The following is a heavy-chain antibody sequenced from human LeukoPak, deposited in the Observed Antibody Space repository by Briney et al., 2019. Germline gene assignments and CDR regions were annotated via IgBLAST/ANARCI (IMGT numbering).Heavy chain of an antibody. V-gene: IGHV3-21*01. D-gene: IGHD3-22*01. CDR2: ISSSSSYI. J-gene: IGHJ4*02. CDR3: ARDVGEEHYYDSSGPIIG. CDR1: GFTFSSYN. Sequence: GGSLRLSCVASGFTFSSYNMNWVRQAPGKGLEWVSSISSSSSYIYYADSVKGRFTISRNNAKNSLYLQMNSLRAEDTAVYYCARDVGEEHYYDSSGPIIGWGQGTLVTVSS.